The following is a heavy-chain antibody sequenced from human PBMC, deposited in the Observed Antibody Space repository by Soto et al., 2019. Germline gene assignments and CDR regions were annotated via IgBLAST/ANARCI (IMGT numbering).Heavy chain of an antibody. V-gene: IGHV4-59*01. CDR3: ARDNTAARFLFDY. CDR1: GGSISSYY. CDR2: IHYSGST. J-gene: IGHJ4*02. D-gene: IGHD6-6*01. Sequence: SETLSLTCTVSGGSISSYYWSWIRQPPGKGLEWIGYIHYSGSTNYNPSLKSRVTISVDTSKNQFSLKLSSVTAADTAVYYCARDNTAARFLFDYWGQGTLVTVSS.